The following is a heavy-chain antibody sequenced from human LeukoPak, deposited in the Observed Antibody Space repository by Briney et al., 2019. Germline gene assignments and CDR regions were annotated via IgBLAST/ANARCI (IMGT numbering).Heavy chain of an antibody. CDR2: ISGDGANT. D-gene: IGHD4-23*01. Sequence: PGGSVRHLRAASGFTFDAFVVHGARQVPGKGLEWVSLISGDGANTYYVDSVKVRFTISRDNSKKSLFLRMNSLRTDDTALYYCAKPIYGGHTGDPFHIWGQGELIPVSS. J-gene: IGHJ3*02. CDR1: GFTFDAFV. CDR3: AKPIYGGHTGDPFHI. V-gene: IGHV3-43*02.